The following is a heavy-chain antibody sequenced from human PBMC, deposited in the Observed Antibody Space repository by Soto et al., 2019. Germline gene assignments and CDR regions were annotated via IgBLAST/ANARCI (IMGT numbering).Heavy chain of an antibody. CDR3: AHRGVDVSLDY. V-gene: IGHV2-5*02. CDR2: IYWDDDK. CDR1: GFSLSSSGVG. J-gene: IGHJ4*02. D-gene: IGHD2-2*01. Sequence: QITLKESGPTLVKPTQTLTLTCTFSGFSLSSSGVGVGWIRQPPGKALEWLALIYWDDDKRYSPSLKSRLTITKDTSENQVVLTMTNMDPVDTATYYCAHRGVDVSLDYWGQGTLVTVSS.